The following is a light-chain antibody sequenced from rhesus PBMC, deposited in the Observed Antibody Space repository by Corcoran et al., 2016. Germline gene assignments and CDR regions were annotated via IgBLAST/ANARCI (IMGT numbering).Light chain of an antibody. J-gene: IGKJ4*01. CDR3: QQCNNWALT. CDR2: DSS. V-gene: IGKV3-42*03. Sequence: DIVMTQSPATLSLSPGERATLSCRASQSVGRNLAWYPQKPGQAPSLLIYDSSRRAPGIPDRFSGSGSGTDFTLTHSRLGPEDFAVDYCQQCNNWALTFGGGTKGEI. CDR1: QSVGRN.